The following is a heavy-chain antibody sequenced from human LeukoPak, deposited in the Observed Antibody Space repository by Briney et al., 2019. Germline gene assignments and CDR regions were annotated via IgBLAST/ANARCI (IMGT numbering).Heavy chain of an antibody. J-gene: IGHJ4*02. V-gene: IGHV4-34*01. CDR2: IIDTGST. CDR1: GGSFSGYY. D-gene: IGHD4-17*01. Sequence: PSETLSLTCAVYGGSFSGYYWTWIRQPPGKGLEWIGEIIDTGSTKYNSSLKSRVTISVDTSKNQFSLKLSSVTAADTAVYYCARGQKTVTWYYFDYWGQGTLVTVSS. CDR3: ARGQKTVTWYYFDY.